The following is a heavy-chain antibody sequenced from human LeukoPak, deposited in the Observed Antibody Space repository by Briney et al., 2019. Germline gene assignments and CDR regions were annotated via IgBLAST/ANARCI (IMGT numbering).Heavy chain of an antibody. CDR1: GGSMSSYY. V-gene: IGHV4-59*01. CDR3: ARRRQWLDFDY. J-gene: IGHJ4*02. D-gene: IGHD6-19*01. Sequence: SETLSLTCTVSGGSMSSYYWSWVRQPPGKGLEWIAYIYSSGSTNYNPSLKSRATISVDTSKNQFSLKLTSVTAADTAVYYCARRRQWLDFDYWGQGTLVTVSS. CDR2: IYSSGST.